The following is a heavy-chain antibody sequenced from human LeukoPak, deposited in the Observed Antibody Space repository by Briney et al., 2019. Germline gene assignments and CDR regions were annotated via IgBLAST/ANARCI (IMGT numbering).Heavy chain of an antibody. Sequence: SVKVSCKASGGTVSSYAVTWVRQAPGLGLEWMGVIIPAFGKGSYAQKFQGRVTISTDGSTDTAYMEMSNLRSDDTAVYYCARASSPFTITSSLDFWGQGTLVTVSS. CDR1: GGTVSSYA. V-gene: IGHV1-69*05. D-gene: IGHD2-2*01. J-gene: IGHJ4*02. CDR2: IIPAFGKG. CDR3: ARASSPFTITSSLDF.